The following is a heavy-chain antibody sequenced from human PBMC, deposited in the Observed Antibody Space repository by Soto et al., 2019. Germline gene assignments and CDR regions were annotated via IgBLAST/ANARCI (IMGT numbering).Heavy chain of an antibody. CDR2: VFSRGGT. J-gene: IGHJ6*02. Sequence: WTWIRQPPGKGLEWIGCVFSRGGTYYAPSLKSRVTLSLATSKNHFSLRLTSMTTADTAVYYCARMRPTGWHDYYFFGMDLWGQGTTVTVSS. V-gene: IGHV4-61*03. CDR3: ARMRPTGWHDYYFFGMDL. D-gene: IGHD6-19*01.